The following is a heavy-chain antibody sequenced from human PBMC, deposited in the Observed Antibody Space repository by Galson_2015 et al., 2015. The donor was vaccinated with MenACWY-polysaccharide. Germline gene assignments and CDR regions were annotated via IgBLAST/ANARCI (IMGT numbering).Heavy chain of an antibody. CDR2: IWAGGRNQ. J-gene: IGHJ4*02. CDR1: GFTFSTYG. Sequence: SLRLSCAASGFTFSTYGMHWVRQAPGKGLEWVAVIWAGGRNQYYADSVQGRFTLSRDNSKNTLSLQMNSLRVEDTAVYYCARGTGYSSLGYWGQGTLVTVSS. V-gene: IGHV3-33*01. CDR3: ARGTGYSSLGY. D-gene: IGHD6-19*01.